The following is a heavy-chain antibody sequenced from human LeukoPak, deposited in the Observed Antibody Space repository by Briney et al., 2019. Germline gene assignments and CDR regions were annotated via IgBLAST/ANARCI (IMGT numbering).Heavy chain of an antibody. CDR1: GYTFTSYA. D-gene: IGHD3-10*01. Sequence: ASVKVSCKASGYTFTSYAMHWVRQAPGQRLEWMGWINAGNGNTKYSQKFQGRVTITRDTSASTAYMELSSLRSEDTAVYYCASPMYYYGSGSFDAFDIWGQGTMVTVSS. CDR3: ASPMYYYGSGSFDAFDI. V-gene: IGHV1-3*01. CDR2: INAGNGNT. J-gene: IGHJ3*02.